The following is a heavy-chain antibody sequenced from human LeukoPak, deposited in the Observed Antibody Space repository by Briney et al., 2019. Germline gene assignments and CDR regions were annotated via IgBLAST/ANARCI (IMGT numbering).Heavy chain of an antibody. Sequence: SETLSLTCTVSGVSISIYYWSWVRQPPGKGLEWIGYIYNSGSTNYNPSLRSRATISADTPKNQFSLKLSSVTAADTAVYYCVRDRELNYWGQGTLVTVSS. D-gene: IGHD1-26*01. CDR1: GVSISIYY. CDR3: VRDRELNY. V-gene: IGHV4-59*01. CDR2: IYNSGST. J-gene: IGHJ4*02.